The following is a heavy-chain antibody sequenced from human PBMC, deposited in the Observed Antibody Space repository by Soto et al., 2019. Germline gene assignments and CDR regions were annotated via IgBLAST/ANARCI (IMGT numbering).Heavy chain of an antibody. CDR2: INPNSGGT. D-gene: IGHD6-19*01. CDR1: GYTFTGYY. J-gene: IGHJ6*03. V-gene: IGHV1-2*04. Sequence: ASVKVSCKASGYTFTGYYMHWVRQAPGQGLEWMGWINPNSGGTNYAQKFQGWVTMTRDTSISTAYMELSRLRSDDTAVYYCARGIAVAGTVLRYYYYMDVWGKGTTVTAP. CDR3: ARGIAVAGTVLRYYYYMDV.